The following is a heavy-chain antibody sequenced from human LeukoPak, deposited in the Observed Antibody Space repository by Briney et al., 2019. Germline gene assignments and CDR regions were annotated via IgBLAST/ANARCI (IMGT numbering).Heavy chain of an antibody. CDR2: INHSGST. CDR3: ARAWSVTYYYYGMDV. D-gene: IGHD4-11*01. CDR1: GGSFSGYY. J-gene: IGHJ6*02. Sequence: SETLSLTCAVYGGSFSGYYWSWIRQSPGKGLEWIGEINHSGSTNYNPSLKSRVTISVDTSKNQFSLKLSSVTAADTAVYYCARAWSVTYYYYGMDVWGQGTTVTVSS. V-gene: IGHV4-34*01.